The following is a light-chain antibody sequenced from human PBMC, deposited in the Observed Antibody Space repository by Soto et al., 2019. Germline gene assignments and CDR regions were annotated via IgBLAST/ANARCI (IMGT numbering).Light chain of an antibody. V-gene: IGLV2-14*01. J-gene: IGLJ1*01. CDR2: DVS. CDR3: SSYTSSSTLLYV. CDR1: SSDVGGYNY. Sequence: QSALTQRASVSGSPGQSITISCTGTSSDVGGYNYVSWYQQHPGKAPKLMIYDVSNRPSGVSNRFSGSKSGNTASLTISGLQAEDEADYYCSSYTSSSTLLYVFGNGTKLTVL.